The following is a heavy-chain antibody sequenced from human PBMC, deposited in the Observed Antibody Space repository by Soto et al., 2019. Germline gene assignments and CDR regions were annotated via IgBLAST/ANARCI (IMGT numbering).Heavy chain of an antibody. V-gene: IGHV4-31*03. CDR1: GGSISSGGYY. CDR2: IYYSGST. D-gene: IGHD5-12*01. CDR3: ARVVVATIFFDY. J-gene: IGHJ4*02. Sequence: QVQLQVSGPGLVKPSQTLSLTCTVSGGSISSGGYYWSWIRQHPGKGLEWLGYIYYSGSTYYNPSLKSRVTISVDTSKNQFSLKLSSVTDADTAVYYCARVVVATIFFDYWGQGTLVTVSS.